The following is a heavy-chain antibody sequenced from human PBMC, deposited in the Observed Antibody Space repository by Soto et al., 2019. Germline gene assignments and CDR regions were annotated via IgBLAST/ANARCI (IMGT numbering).Heavy chain of an antibody. J-gene: IGHJ4*02. CDR3: AKRRGAGGHFDY. CDR2: VSIGGST. V-gene: IGHV3-23*01. Sequence: DVQLLESGEGLVQPEGSLRLSCAASGFTFSSYAMGWVRQGPGKGLEWVAVVSIGGSTHYADSVRGRFTISRDNSKNPLSLQMNSLTAEDTAVYFCAKRRGAGGHFDYWGQGALVTVSS. CDR1: GFTFSSYA. D-gene: IGHD2-15*01.